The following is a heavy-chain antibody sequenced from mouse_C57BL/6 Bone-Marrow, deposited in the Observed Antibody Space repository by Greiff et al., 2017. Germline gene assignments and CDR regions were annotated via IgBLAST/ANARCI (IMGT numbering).Heavy chain of an antibody. Sequence: EVKLMESGAELVRPGASVKLSCTASGFNIQDDYMHWVKQRPEQGLEWIGWIDPENGDTEYASKFQGKATITADTSSNTAYLQLSSLTSEDTAVYYCTTWDGGFAYWGQGTLVTVSA. CDR1: GFNIQDDY. CDR2: IDPENGDT. V-gene: IGHV14-4*01. CDR3: TTWDGGFAY. J-gene: IGHJ3*01. D-gene: IGHD2-3*01.